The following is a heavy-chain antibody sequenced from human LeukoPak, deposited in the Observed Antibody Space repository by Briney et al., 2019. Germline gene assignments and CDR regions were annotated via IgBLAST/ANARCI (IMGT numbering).Heavy chain of an antibody. D-gene: IGHD6-19*01. CDR1: GYTLTELS. CDR2: FDPEDAET. J-gene: IGHJ5*02. V-gene: IGHV1-24*01. CDR3: AVQDGGGWWFDP. Sequence: ASVKVSCKVSGYTLTELSIHWVRQAPGEGLDWMGGFDPEDAETIYAQKFQGRVTMTEDTSTDTAYMELRSLRSDDTAVYYCAVQDGGGWWFDPWGQGTLVTVSS.